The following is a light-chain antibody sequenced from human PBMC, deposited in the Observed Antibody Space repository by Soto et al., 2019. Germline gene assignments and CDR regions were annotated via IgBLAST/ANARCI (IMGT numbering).Light chain of an antibody. CDR1: SDDIGAFKF. CDR2: EVS. V-gene: IGLV2-14*03. CDR3: TSYTTANTLV. J-gene: IGLJ1*01. Sequence: QSALTQPASVSGSPGQSITISCTGTSDDIGAFKFVSWYQQHPGKAPKLLIYEVSRRPSGVSDRFSGSRTGNTASLTLSGLQAEDESDYYCTSYTTANTLVFRTGTKLTVL.